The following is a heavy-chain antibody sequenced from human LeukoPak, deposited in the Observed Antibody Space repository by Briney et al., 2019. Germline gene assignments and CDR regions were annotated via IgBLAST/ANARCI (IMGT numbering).Heavy chain of an antibody. Sequence: GASVKVSCKASGYTFTSYAMHWERQAPGQRLEWMGWINAGNGNTKYSQKFQGRVTITRDTSASTAYMELSSLRSEDTAVYYCASFNPYNWNDRDYYYGMDVWGQGTTVTVSS. V-gene: IGHV1-3*01. CDR2: INAGNGNT. D-gene: IGHD1-1*01. CDR3: ASFNPYNWNDRDYYYGMDV. CDR1: GYTFTSYA. J-gene: IGHJ6*02.